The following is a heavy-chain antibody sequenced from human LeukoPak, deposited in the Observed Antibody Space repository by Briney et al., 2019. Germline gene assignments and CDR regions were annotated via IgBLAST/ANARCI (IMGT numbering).Heavy chain of an antibody. CDR3: ARGDGGIVMGAFDI. J-gene: IGHJ3*02. CDR2: IIPILGIA. V-gene: IGHV1-69*04. D-gene: IGHD2/OR15-2a*01. CDR1: GGTFSSYA. Sequence: ASVKVSCKASGGTFSSYAISWVRQAPGQGLEWMGRIIPILGIANYAQKFQGRVTITADKSTSTAYMELSSLRSEDTAVYYCARGDGGIVMGAFDIWGQGTMVTVSS.